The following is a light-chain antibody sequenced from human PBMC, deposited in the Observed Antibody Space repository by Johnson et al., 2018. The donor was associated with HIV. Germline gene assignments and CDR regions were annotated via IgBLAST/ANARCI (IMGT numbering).Light chain of an antibody. CDR3: GTWDSSLSVLYV. CDR2: ENN. CDR1: SSNIGNNY. V-gene: IGLV1-51*02. J-gene: IGLJ1*01. Sequence: QSVLTQPPSVSAAPGQKVTIPCSGSSSNIGNNYVSWYQQLPGTAPKLLIYENNKRPSGIPDRFSGSKSGTSATLGITGLPTGDEADYYCGTWDSSLSVLYVFGTGTKVTVL.